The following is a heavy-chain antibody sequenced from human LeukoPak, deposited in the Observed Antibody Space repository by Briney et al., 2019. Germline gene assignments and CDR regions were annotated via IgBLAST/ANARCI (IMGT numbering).Heavy chain of an antibody. J-gene: IGHJ4*02. CDR2: ISGSGGST. CDR1: GFTFSSYA. D-gene: IGHD2-15*01. CDR3: AKDREDIVVVVAAVGSGYFDY. V-gene: IGHV3-23*01. Sequence: PGGSLRLSCAASGFTFSSYAMSWVRQAPWKGLEWVSAISGSGGSTYYADSVKGRFTISRDNSKNTLYLQMNSLRAEDTAVYYCAKDREDIVVVVAAVGSGYFDYWGQGTLVTVSS.